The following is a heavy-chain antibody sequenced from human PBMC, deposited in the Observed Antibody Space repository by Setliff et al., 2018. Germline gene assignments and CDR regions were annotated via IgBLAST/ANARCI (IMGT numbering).Heavy chain of an antibody. CDR2: VYSDGSI. J-gene: IGHJ3*02. D-gene: IGHD3-3*01. V-gene: IGHV4-39*07. CDR3: ARGKTFFGAFIRAFDI. Sequence: GWVRQPPGKGLEWIGSVYSDGSIYYKPSLKSRVTISVDTSKNQFSLKLSSVTAADTAVYHCARGKTFFGAFIRAFDIWGQGRMVTVSS.